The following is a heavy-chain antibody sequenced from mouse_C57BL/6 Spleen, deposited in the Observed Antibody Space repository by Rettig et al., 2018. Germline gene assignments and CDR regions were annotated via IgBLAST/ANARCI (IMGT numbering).Heavy chain of an antibody. V-gene: IGHV14-4*01. CDR2: IDPENGDT. J-gene: IGHJ4*01. CDR3: TKPYAMDY. Sequence: WIGWIDPENGDTKYASKFQGKATITADTSSNTAYLQLSSLTSEDTAVYYCTKPYAMDYWGQGTSVTVSS.